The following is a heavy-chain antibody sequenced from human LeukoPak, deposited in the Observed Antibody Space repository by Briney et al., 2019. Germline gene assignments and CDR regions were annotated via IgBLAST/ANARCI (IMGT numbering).Heavy chain of an antibody. D-gene: IGHD1-26*01. CDR2: ISSSSSYI. CDR3: ARDASQWELLFDY. V-gene: IGHV3-21*01. J-gene: IGHJ4*02. Sequence: GGSLRLSCAASGFTFSSYSMNWVRQAPGKGLEWVSSISSSSSYIYYADSVEGRFTISRDNAKNSLYLQMNSLRAEDTAVYYCARDASQWELLFDYWGQGTLVTVSS. CDR1: GFTFSSYS.